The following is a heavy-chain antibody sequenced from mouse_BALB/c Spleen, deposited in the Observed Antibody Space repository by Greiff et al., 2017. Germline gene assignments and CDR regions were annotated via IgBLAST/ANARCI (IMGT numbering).Heavy chain of an antibody. V-gene: IGHV5-17*02. D-gene: IGHD2-4*01. Sequence: EVKLVESGGGLVQPGGSRKLSCAASGFTFSSFGMHWVRQAPEKGLEWVAYISSGSSTIYYADTVKGRFTISRDNPKNTLFLQMTSLRSEDTAMYYCARDDYDIAMDYWGQGTSVTVSS. J-gene: IGHJ4*01. CDR3: ARDDYDIAMDY. CDR2: ISSGSSTI. CDR1: GFTFSSFG.